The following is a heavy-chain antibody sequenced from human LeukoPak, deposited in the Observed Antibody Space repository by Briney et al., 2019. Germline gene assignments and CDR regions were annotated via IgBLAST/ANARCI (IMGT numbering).Heavy chain of an antibody. CDR3: ARHLYGDSSWFDP. V-gene: IGHV4-34*01. D-gene: IGHD4-17*01. Sequence: KPSETLSFTCAVYGGSFSGYYWSWIRQPPGKGLEWIGEINHSGSTNYNPSLKSRVTISVDTSKNQFSLKLSSVTAADTAVYYCARHLYGDSSWFDPWGQGTLVTVSS. J-gene: IGHJ5*02. CDR1: GGSFSGYY. CDR2: INHSGST.